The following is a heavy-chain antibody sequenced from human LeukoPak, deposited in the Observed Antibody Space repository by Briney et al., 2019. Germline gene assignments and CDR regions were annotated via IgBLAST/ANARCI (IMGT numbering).Heavy chain of an antibody. CDR2: INHSGST. Sequence: PSETLSLTCAVYGGSFSGYYWSWIRQPPGKGLEWIGEINHSGSTNYNPSLKSRVTISVDTSKNQFSLKLSSVTAADTAVYYCARGRRTGLRVFRFDPWGQGTLVTVSS. CDR3: ARGRRTGLRVFRFDP. J-gene: IGHJ5*02. CDR1: GGSFSGYY. V-gene: IGHV4-34*01. D-gene: IGHD3-16*01.